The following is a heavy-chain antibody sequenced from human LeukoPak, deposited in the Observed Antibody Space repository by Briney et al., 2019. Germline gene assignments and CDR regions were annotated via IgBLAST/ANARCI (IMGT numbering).Heavy chain of an antibody. CDR3: ARSYDTPWQTPYGMDV. CDR1: GFTFSSYG. V-gene: IGHV3-7*01. D-gene: IGHD3-22*01. CDR2: IKQDGSEK. J-gene: IGHJ6*02. Sequence: GGSLRLSCAASGFTFSSYGMHWVRQAPGKGLEWVANIKQDGSEKYYVDSVKGRFTISRDNAKNSLYLQMNSLRAEDTAVYYCARSYDTPWQTPYGMDVWGQGTTVTVSS.